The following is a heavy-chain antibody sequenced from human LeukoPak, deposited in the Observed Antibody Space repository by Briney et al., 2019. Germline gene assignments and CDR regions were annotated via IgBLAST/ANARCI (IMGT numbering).Heavy chain of an antibody. D-gene: IGHD6-13*01. Sequence: ASVKVSCKASGYTFTSYYMHWVRQAPGQGLEWMGIINPSGGSTSYAQKLQGRVTMTRDMSKSTVYMELSRLRSEDTAVYYCARAAAGTEILYNWFDPWGQGTLVTVSS. J-gene: IGHJ5*02. CDR1: GYTFTSYY. CDR2: INPSGGST. CDR3: ARAAAGTEILYNWFDP. V-gene: IGHV1-46*01.